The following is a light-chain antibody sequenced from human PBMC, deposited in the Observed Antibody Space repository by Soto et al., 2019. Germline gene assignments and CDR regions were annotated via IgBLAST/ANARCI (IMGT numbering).Light chain of an antibody. CDR2: DVS. J-gene: IGLJ3*02. Sequence: QSALTQPASVSGSPGQSITISCTGTSSDIGGYNYVSWYQHHPGKAPKLLIYDVSNRPLGVSYRFSGSKSGNTASLTISGLQAEDEAVYYCASYIDSSALDVVFGGGTKVTVL. V-gene: IGLV2-14*03. CDR1: SSDIGGYNY. CDR3: ASYIDSSALDVV.